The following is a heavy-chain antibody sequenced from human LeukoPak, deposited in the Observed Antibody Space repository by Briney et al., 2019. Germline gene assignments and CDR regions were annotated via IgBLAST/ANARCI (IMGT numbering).Heavy chain of an antibody. J-gene: IGHJ3*01. Sequence: GGSLRLSCAASGFTFNTYSMNWVRQAPGKGLEWVSYISSSSTTIYYADSVKGRFTMSRDNAKNSLYLQVNSLRDEDTAVYYCARDRYSGSYPEDAFDVWGQGTMVTVSS. V-gene: IGHV3-48*02. CDR3: ARDRYSGSYPEDAFDV. CDR2: ISSSSTTI. CDR1: GFTFNTYS. D-gene: IGHD1-26*01.